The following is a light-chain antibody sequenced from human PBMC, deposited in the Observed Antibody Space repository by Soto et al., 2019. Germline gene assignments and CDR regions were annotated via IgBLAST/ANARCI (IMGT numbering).Light chain of an antibody. V-gene: IGLV2-23*02. CDR1: SNDVGGDNV. CDR2: EVN. J-gene: IGLJ3*02. Sequence: QAVVTQPASVSGAPGQWVTISCTGSSNDVGGDNVVSWFQQHPGKAPKLMISEVNKRPSGVSNRFSGSKSANTASLTISGLQAEDEADYYCWSHVGGRSAQWVFGGGTKVTVL. CDR3: WSHVGGRSAQWV.